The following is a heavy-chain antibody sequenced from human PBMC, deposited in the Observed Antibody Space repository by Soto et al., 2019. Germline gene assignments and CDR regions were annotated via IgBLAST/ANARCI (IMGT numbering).Heavy chain of an antibody. V-gene: IGHV3-33*06. CDR3: VKETVAAAYVETSPFDF. J-gene: IGHJ4*02. CDR2: IGYGGGNT. CDR1: GFTFSSYG. D-gene: IGHD2-15*01. Sequence: GGSLRLSCAASGFTFSSYGMHWVRQAPGKGLEWVAVIGYGGGNTSYADSVKGRFTISRDNSKNTLYLHMNSLRAEDTARYYCVKETVAAAYVETSPFDFWGQGTLVTVSS.